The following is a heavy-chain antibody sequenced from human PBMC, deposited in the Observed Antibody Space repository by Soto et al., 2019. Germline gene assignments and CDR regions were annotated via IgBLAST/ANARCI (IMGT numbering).Heavy chain of an antibody. CDR2: ISYDGSNK. D-gene: IGHD3-3*01. V-gene: IGHV3-30*18. CDR1: GFTFSSYG. Sequence: QVQLVESGGGVVQPGRSLRLSCAASGFTFSSYGMHWVRQAPGKGLEWVAVISYDGSNKYYADSVKGRFTISRDNSKNTLYLQMNSLRAEETAVYYCAKDLSGWSGWEYYYYYGMDVWGQGTTVTVSS. CDR3: AKDLSGWSGWEYYYYYGMDV. J-gene: IGHJ6*02.